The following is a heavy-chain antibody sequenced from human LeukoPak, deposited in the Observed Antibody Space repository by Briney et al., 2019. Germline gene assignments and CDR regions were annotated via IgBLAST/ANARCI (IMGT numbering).Heavy chain of an antibody. Sequence: GRSLRLSCAASGFTFSSYAMHWVRPAPGKGLEWVAVISYDGSNKYYADSVKGRFTISRDNSKNTLYLQMNSLRAEDTAVYYCARAAGGYSTSRFDYWGQGTLVTVSS. CDR2: ISYDGSNK. CDR1: GFTFSSYA. CDR3: ARAAGGYSTSRFDY. D-gene: IGHD5-12*01. J-gene: IGHJ4*02. V-gene: IGHV3-30-3*01.